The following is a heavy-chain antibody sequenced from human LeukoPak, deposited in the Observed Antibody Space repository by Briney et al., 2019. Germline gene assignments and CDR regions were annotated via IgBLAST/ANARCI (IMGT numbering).Heavy chain of an antibody. CDR2: ISAYNGNT. CDR3: AGYSLTGSYYYYGMDV. V-gene: IGHV1-18*01. Sequence: GASVKVSCKASGYTFTSYGISWVRQAPGQGLEWMGWISAYNGNTNYAQKLQGRVTMTTDTSTSTAYMELRSLRSDDTAVYYCAGYSLTGSYYYYGMDVWGQGTTVTVSS. J-gene: IGHJ6*02. D-gene: IGHD3-16*02. CDR1: GYTFTSYG.